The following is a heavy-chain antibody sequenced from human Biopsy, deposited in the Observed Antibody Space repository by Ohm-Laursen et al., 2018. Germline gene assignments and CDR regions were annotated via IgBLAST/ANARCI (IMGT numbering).Heavy chain of an antibody. J-gene: IGHJ4*02. CDR1: GFTFSSYG. D-gene: IGHD6-13*01. CDR2: ISHDGSVK. V-gene: IGHV3-30*18. CDR3: AKEETTYSSTSLDY. Sequence: SLRLSCTASGFTFSSYGMQWVRQAPGKGLEWVAVISHDGSVKHYADSVKGRFTISRDNAKNTLFLQMNSLRAEDTAVYYCAKEETTYSSTSLDYWGQGTLVTVSS.